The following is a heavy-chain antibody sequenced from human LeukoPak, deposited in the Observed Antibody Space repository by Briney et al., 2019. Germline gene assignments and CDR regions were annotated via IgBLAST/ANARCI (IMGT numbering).Heavy chain of an antibody. CDR1: GYTFTGYY. D-gene: IGHD5-24*01. CDR3: ARKRDGYNSVDFDY. CDR2: IIPIFGTA. V-gene: IGHV1-69*13. Sequence: SVKVSCKASGYTFTGYYMHWVRQAPGQGLEWVGGIIPIFGTANYAQKFQGRVTITADESTSTAYMELSSLRSEDTAVYYCARKRDGYNSVDFDYWGQGTLVTVSS. J-gene: IGHJ4*02.